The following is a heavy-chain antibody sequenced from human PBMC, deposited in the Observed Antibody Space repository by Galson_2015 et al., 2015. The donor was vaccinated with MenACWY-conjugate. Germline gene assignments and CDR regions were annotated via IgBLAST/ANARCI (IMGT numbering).Heavy chain of an antibody. D-gene: IGHD4-23*01. CDR2: INNDGSDT. V-gene: IGHV3-74*01. CDR3: ARDNSAGPDLFDY. Sequence: SLRLSCAASGFTFSSYWMHRVRQAPGKGLLWVSRINNDGSDTSYADSVKGRFTISRDNAENTLYLQMNSLRAEDTAVYYCARDNSAGPDLFDYWGQGTLVTVSS. J-gene: IGHJ4*02. CDR1: GFTFSSYW.